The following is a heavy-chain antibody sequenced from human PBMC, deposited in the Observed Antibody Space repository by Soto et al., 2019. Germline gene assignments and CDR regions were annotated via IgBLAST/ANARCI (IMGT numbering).Heavy chain of an antibody. CDR3: ARDRYSSGWSDY. Sequence: PGGSLRLSCAASVFTFSSYAMSWVRQAPGKGLEWVSAISGSGGSTYYADSVKGRFTISRDNSKNTLYLQMNSLRAEDTAVYYCARDRYSSGWSDYWGQGTLVTVSS. V-gene: IGHV3-23*01. D-gene: IGHD6-25*01. J-gene: IGHJ4*02. CDR1: VFTFSSYA. CDR2: ISGSGGST.